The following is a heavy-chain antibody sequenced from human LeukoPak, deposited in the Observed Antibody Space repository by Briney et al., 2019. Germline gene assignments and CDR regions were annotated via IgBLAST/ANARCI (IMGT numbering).Heavy chain of an antibody. CDR2: FDPEDGET. V-gene: IGHV1-24*01. J-gene: IGHJ5*02. D-gene: IGHD2-15*01. CDR1: GYTLTELS. Sequence: GASVKVSCKVSGYTLTELSMHWVRQDPGKGLEWMGGFDPEDGETIYAQKFQGRVTMTEDTSTDTAYIELSSLRSGHTAVYYCATTKGKRRCSGGSFYSRWFDPWGQGTLVTVSS. CDR3: ATTKGKRRCSGGSFYSRWFDP.